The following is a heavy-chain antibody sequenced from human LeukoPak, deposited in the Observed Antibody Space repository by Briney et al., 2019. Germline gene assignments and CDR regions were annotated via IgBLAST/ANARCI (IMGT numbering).Heavy chain of an antibody. J-gene: IGHJ5*02. D-gene: IGHD3-22*01. Sequence: PSQTLSLTCTVSGGSISSGGYYWSWIRQHPGKGLEWIGYIYYSGSTYYNPSLKSRVTISVDTSKNQFSLKLSSVTAADTAVYYCARDREYYYDSSGYYHSYNWFDPWGQGTLVTVSS. CDR3: ARDREYYYDSSGYYHSYNWFDP. CDR1: GGSISSGGYY. V-gene: IGHV4-31*03. CDR2: IYYSGST.